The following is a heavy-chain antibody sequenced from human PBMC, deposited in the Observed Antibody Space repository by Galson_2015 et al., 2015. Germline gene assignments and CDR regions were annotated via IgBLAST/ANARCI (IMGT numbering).Heavy chain of an antibody. Sequence: SLRLSCAASGFTFSSYAMHWVRQAPGKGLEWVAVISYDGSNKYYADSVKGRFTISRDNSKNTLYLQMNSLRAEDTAVYYCARECSGGSCYGRDVDYYYYGMDVWGHGTTVTVSS. D-gene: IGHD2-15*01. CDR1: GFTFSSYA. CDR3: ARECSGGSCYGRDVDYYYYGMDV. CDR2: ISYDGSNK. J-gene: IGHJ6*02. V-gene: IGHV3-30-3*01.